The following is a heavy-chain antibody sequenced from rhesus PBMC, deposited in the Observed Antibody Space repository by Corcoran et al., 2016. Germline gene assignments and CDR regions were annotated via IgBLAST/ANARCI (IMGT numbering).Heavy chain of an antibody. CDR1: GFSLISSGMG. J-gene: IGHJ6*01. V-gene: IGHV2-174*01. CDR3: ARHNGIRLQANNGLDS. CDR2: IYWDEDI. D-gene: IGHD4-29*01. Sequence: QVTLKESGPALVKPTQTLTLTCTFSGFSLISSGMGVGWIRQSPGKALEWLASIYWDEDIRYSTFLKSRLTSSKDTSNNLVVLTMTNMDPVDTATYYGARHNGIRLQANNGLDSWGQGVVVTVAS.